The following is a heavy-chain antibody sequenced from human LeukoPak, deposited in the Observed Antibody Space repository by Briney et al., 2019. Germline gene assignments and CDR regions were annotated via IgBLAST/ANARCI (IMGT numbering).Heavy chain of an antibody. D-gene: IGHD6-13*01. Sequence: GGSLRLSCAASGFTFSSYAMHWVRQAPGKGLEWVAVISYDGSNKYYADSVKGRFTISRDNSKNTLYLQMNSLRVEDTAGYYCARGSNIYSSSSAADYWGQGTLVTVSS. CDR3: ARGSNIYSSSSAADY. CDR1: GFTFSSYA. J-gene: IGHJ4*02. CDR2: ISYDGSNK. V-gene: IGHV3-30-3*01.